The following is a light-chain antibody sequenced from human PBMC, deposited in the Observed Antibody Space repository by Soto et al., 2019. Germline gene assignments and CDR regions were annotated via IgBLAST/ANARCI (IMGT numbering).Light chain of an antibody. J-gene: IGKJ5*01. V-gene: IGKV3-11*01. CDR2: YAS. Sequence: EIVMTQSPFTLSVSPGERVTLSCRSSQSVRSNLAWYQQKPGQAPRLVIYYASNRATGIPARFSGSGSGTDFTLTIISLEPEDFAVYYYQQRSNWPRVTFGQGTRLEIK. CDR3: QQRSNWPRVT. CDR1: QSVRSN.